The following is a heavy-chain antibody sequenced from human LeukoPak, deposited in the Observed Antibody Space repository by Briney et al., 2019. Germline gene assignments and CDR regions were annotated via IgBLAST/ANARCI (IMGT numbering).Heavy chain of an antibody. Sequence: ASVKVSCKASGYTFTGYYMHWVRQASGQGLEWMGIINPSGGSTSYAQKFQGRVTMTRDTSTSTVYMELSSLRSEDTAVYYCARGNPLWFGELYLDYWGQGTLVTVSS. D-gene: IGHD3-10*01. V-gene: IGHV1-46*01. CDR2: INPSGGST. J-gene: IGHJ4*02. CDR3: ARGNPLWFGELYLDY. CDR1: GYTFTGYY.